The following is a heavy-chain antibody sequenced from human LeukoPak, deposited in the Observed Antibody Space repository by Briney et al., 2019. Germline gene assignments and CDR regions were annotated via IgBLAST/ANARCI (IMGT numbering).Heavy chain of an antibody. V-gene: IGHV4-38-2*01. J-gene: IGHJ6*03. Sequence: SETLSLTCAVSGYSISSGYYWGWIRQPPGKGLEWIGSIYHSGSTNYNPSLKGRVTISVDTSKNQFSLKLSSVTAADTAVYYCARRNYYYYMDVWGKGTTVTVFS. CDR3: ARRNYYYYMDV. CDR1: GYSISSGYY. CDR2: IYHSGST.